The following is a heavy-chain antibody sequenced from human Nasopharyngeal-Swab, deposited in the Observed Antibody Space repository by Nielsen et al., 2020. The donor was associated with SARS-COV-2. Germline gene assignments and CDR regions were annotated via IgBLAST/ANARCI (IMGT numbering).Heavy chain of an antibody. Sequence: LRLSCTLSGGSITSGGFYWTWIRQHPGKGLEWIGYIYYSGNTYYNPYLESRITISVDTSKNQFSLKLNSVTAADTAVYYCARGWAGHYFDYWGRGTLVTVSS. CDR1: GGSITSGGFY. D-gene: IGHD3-10*01. V-gene: IGHV4-31*03. CDR3: ARGWAGHYFDY. CDR2: IYYSGNT. J-gene: IGHJ4*02.